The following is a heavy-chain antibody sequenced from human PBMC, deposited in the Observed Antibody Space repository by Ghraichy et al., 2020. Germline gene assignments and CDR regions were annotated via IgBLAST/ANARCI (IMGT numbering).Heavy chain of an antibody. J-gene: IGHJ4*01. CDR3: TTRHVYGSVSYYYFDF. Sequence: GGSLRLSCAASGFTFTNAWMSWVRQAPGKGLEWLGRIKSKTDGGTTDYAAPVKGRFTISRHDSKNTLYLQVNSLKTDDHAVYYCTTRHVYGSVSYYYFDFWGHGTLVTVSS. CDR2: IKSKTDGGTT. CDR1: GFTFTNAW. D-gene: IGHD3-10*01. V-gene: IGHV3-15*01.